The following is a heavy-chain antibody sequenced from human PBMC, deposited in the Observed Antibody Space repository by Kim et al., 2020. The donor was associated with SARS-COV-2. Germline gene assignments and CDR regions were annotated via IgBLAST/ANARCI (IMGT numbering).Heavy chain of an antibody. Sequence: STNYNPPLKSRVTISVDTSKNQFSLKLSSVTAADTAVYYCARHYHSSGWWWGQGTLVTVSS. D-gene: IGHD6-19*01. V-gene: IGHV4-59*08. J-gene: IGHJ4*02. CDR3: ARHYHSSGWW. CDR2: ST.